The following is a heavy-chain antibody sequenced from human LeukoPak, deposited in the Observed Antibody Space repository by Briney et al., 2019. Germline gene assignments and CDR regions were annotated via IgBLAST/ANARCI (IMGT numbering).Heavy chain of an antibody. CDR3: ARNWPEGAYYYYYMDV. CDR1: GGSISSYY. CDR2: IYTSGST. J-gene: IGHJ6*03. V-gene: IGHV4-4*07. D-gene: IGHD3-16*01. Sequence: KPSETLSLTCTVSGGSISSYYWSWIRQPAGKGLEWIGRIYTSGSTNYNPSLKSRVTMSVDTSKNQFSLKLSSVTAADTAVYYCARNWPEGAYYYYYMDVWGKGTTVTVSS.